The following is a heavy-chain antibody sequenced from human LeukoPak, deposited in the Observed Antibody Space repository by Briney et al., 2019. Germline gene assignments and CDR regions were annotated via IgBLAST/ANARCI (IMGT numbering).Heavy chain of an antibody. CDR3: ARAPEPNTAMVETYYFDY. D-gene: IGHD5-18*01. CDR1: GFTFSSYP. Sequence: SGGSLRLPCAASGFTFSSYPMTWVRQAPGKGPEWVSFISDSGGITYYADSVKGRFTISRDNSKNTLYLQMNSLRAEDTAVYYCARAPEPNTAMVETYYFDYWGQGTLVTVSS. J-gene: IGHJ4*02. CDR2: ISDSGGIT. V-gene: IGHV3-23*01.